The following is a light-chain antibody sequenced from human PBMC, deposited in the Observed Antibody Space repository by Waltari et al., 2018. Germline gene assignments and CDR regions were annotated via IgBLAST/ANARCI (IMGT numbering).Light chain of an antibody. V-gene: IGKV3-20*01. CDR3: QQYGTSSALT. CDR2: GAS. CDR1: QTIIANY. J-gene: IGKJ4*01. Sequence: EIVLTQSPGTLSLSPGESATLSCRASQTIIANYLAWYQQKPGQAPRLLIYGASNRATGNQDLVSGSGSGTDFTRTISRLEPEDDAVYHCQQYGTSSALTFGGGTKVEIK.